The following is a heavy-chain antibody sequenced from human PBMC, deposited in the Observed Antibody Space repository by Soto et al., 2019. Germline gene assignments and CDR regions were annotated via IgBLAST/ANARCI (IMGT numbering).Heavy chain of an antibody. J-gene: IGHJ4*02. D-gene: IGHD5-12*01. V-gene: IGHV4-4*07. CDR3: AREGSYSAYNFAHGIQLWSFDF. CDR1: GGNIKTFY. CDR2: IFSSGST. Sequence: SETQSLTSTVSGGNIKTFYWSWVRQPAGKGLEWIGRIFSSGSTSFNPSLESRVAMSVDTSKNHFSLNLSSVTAADMAVYYCAREGSYSAYNFAHGIQLWSFDFWGQGALVTVSS.